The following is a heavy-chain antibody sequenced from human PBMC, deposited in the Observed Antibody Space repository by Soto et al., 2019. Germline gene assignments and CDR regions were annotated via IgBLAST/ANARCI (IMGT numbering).Heavy chain of an antibody. CDR2: IIPIFGTA. Sequence: QVQLVQSGAEVKKPGSSVKVSCKASGGTLSSYAISCVRQAPGQGLEWMGGIIPIFGTANYAQKFQGRVTITAEESTSTAYLELSSLRSEDTAVYYCARDLSGDIVVFGWFDPWGQGTLVTVSS. J-gene: IGHJ5*02. CDR3: ARDLSGDIVVFGWFDP. V-gene: IGHV1-69*01. CDR1: GGTLSSYA. D-gene: IGHD2-15*01.